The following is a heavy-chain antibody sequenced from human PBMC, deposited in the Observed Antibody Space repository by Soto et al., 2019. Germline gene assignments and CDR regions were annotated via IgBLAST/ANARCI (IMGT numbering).Heavy chain of an antibody. D-gene: IGHD1-1*01. Sequence: QVQLQQWGAGLLKPSETLSLTCAVYGGSFSGYYWSWIHQPPGKGLEWIGEINHSGSTNYNPSLKSRVTISVDTSKNQFSLKLSSVTAADTAVYYCARGPFEYWNREFPFDYWGQGTLVTVSS. V-gene: IGHV4-34*01. CDR2: INHSGST. J-gene: IGHJ4*02. CDR1: GGSFSGYY. CDR3: ARGPFEYWNREFPFDY.